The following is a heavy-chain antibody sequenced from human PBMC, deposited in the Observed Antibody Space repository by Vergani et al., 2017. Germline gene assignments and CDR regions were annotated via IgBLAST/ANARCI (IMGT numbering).Heavy chain of an antibody. CDR1: GFTFSSYW. Sequence: EVQLVESGGGLVQPGGSLRLPCAASGFTFSSYWMSWVRQAPGKGLGWVANIKQDGSEKYYVDSVKGRFTISRDNVKNSLYLQMNSLRAEDTAVYYCARDAYCSSTSCSGMFDYWGQGTLVTVSS. J-gene: IGHJ4*02. CDR2: IKQDGSEK. CDR3: ARDAYCSSTSCSGMFDY. V-gene: IGHV3-7*01. D-gene: IGHD2-2*01.